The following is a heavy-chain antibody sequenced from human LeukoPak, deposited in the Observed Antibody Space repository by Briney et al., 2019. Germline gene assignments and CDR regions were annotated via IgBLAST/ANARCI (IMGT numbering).Heavy chain of an antibody. D-gene: IGHD3-22*01. CDR2: IKQDGSEK. J-gene: IGHJ4*02. CDR3: ASPGAYYYDSSGLDY. V-gene: IGHV3-7*01. Sequence: GGSLRLSCAASGFTFSSYWMSWVRQAPGKGLERVANIKQDGSEKYYVDSVKGRFTISRDNAKNSLYLQMNSLRAEDTAVYYRASPGAYYYDSSGLDYWGQGTLVNVSS. CDR1: GFTFSSYW.